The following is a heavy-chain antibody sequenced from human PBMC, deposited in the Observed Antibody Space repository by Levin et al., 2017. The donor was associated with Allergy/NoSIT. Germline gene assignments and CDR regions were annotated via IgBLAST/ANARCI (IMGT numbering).Heavy chain of an antibody. CDR2: ISWNSGSI. J-gene: IGHJ4*02. D-gene: IGHD5-18*01. V-gene: IGHV3-9*01. CDR3: AKASTAMVTPPDY. Sequence: SCAASGFTFDDYAMHWVRQAPGKGLEWVSGISWNSGSIGYADSVKGRFTISRDNAKNSLYLQMNSLRAEDTALYYCAKASTAMVTPPDYWGQGTLVTVSS. CDR1: GFTFDDYA.